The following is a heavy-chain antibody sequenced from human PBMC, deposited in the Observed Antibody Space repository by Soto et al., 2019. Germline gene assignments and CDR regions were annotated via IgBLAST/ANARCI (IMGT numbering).Heavy chain of an antibody. V-gene: IGHV4-39*01. D-gene: IGHD3-22*01. CDR3: ARLTSDYYDSSGYYYQFDY. CDR1: GGSISSSSYY. Sequence: NPSETLSLTCTVSGGSISSSSYYWGWIRQPPGKGLEWIGSIYYSGSTYYNPSLKSRVTISVDTSKNQFSLKLSSVTAADTAVYYCARLTSDYYDSSGYYYQFDYWGQGTLVTVSS. J-gene: IGHJ4*02. CDR2: IYYSGST.